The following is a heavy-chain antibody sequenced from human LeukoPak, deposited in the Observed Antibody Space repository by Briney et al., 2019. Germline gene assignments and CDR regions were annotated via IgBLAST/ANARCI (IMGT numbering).Heavy chain of an antibody. CDR3: ASLEDYYYYMDV. J-gene: IGHJ6*03. D-gene: IGHD3-3*01. Sequence: GGSLRLSCAASGLTLSSYSMNWVRQAPGKGLEWVSSISSSSSYIYYADSVKGRFTISRDNAKNSLYLQMNSLRAEDTAVYYCASLEDYYYYMDVWGKGTTVTVSS. V-gene: IGHV3-21*01. CDR1: GLTLSSYS. CDR2: ISSSSSYI.